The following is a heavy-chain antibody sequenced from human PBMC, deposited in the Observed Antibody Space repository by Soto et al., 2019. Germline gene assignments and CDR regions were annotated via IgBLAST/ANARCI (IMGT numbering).Heavy chain of an antibody. V-gene: IGHV3-30-3*01. CDR1: GFTFSSYA. D-gene: IGHD3-10*01. Sequence: PGGSLRLSCAASGFTFSSYAMHWARQAPGKGLEWVAVISYDGSNKYYADSVKGRFTISRDNSKNTLYLQMNSLRAEDTAVYYCARARYYGSGSYFLDYWGQGTLVTVSS. CDR3: ARARYYGSGSYFLDY. J-gene: IGHJ4*02. CDR2: ISYDGSNK.